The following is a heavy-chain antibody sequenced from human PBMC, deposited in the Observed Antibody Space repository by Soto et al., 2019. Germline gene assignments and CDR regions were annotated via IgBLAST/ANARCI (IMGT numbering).Heavy chain of an antibody. D-gene: IGHD6-6*01. CDR2: LIPIFGTA. Sequence: ASAKVSCKVSAGTFISYASSGVRQAPGQGLEWMGGLIPIFGTANYAQKFQGRVTITAGESTSTAYMELSSLRSEDTAVYYCARDREYSSSTAGFDPWG. CDR1: AGTFISYA. V-gene: IGHV1-69*13. J-gene: IGHJ5*02. CDR3: ARDREYSSSTAGFDP.